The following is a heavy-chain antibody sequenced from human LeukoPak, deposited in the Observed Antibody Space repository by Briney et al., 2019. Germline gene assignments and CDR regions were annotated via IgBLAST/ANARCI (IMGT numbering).Heavy chain of an antibody. CDR1: GGSISSYY. Sequence: PSETLSLTCTVSGGSISSYYWSWIPQPPGKGLEWIGYIYYSGSTNYNPSLKSRVTISVDTSKNQFSLKLSSVTAADTAVYYCARDTGYCSGGSCYGGRNWFDPWGQGTLVTVSS. CDR2: IYYSGST. J-gene: IGHJ5*02. CDR3: ARDTGYCSGGSCYGGRNWFDP. V-gene: IGHV4-59*01. D-gene: IGHD2-15*01.